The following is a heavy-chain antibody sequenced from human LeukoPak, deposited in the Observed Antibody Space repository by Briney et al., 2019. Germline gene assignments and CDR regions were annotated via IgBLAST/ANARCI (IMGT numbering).Heavy chain of an antibody. Sequence: GGSLRLSCAASGFTFSSYAMSWVRQAPGKGLEWVSAISGSGGSTYYADSVKGRFTISRDNSKNTLYLQMNSLRAEDAAVYYCENWNYGLVAFDIWGQGTMVTVSS. D-gene: IGHD1-7*01. CDR1: GFTFSSYA. J-gene: IGHJ3*02. CDR2: ISGSGGST. CDR3: ENWNYGLVAFDI. V-gene: IGHV3-23*01.